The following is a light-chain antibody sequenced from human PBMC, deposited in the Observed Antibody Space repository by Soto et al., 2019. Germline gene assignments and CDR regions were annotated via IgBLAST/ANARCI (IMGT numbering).Light chain of an antibody. CDR1: GSDVGGYNY. CDR3: SSNAGSNNVV. J-gene: IGLJ2*01. Sequence: QSVLTQPASVSGSPGQSITISCTGTGSDVGGYNYVSWYQQHPGKAPKLMIYDVSNRPSGVSNRFSGSKSGNTASLTISGLQAEDEADYYCSSNAGSNNVVFGGGTKLTVL. V-gene: IGLV2-14*01. CDR2: DVS.